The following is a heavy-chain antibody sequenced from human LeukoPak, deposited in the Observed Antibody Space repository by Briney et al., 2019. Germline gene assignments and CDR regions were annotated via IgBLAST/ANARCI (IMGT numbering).Heavy chain of an antibody. J-gene: IGHJ4*02. CDR1: GGSISSHC. CDR2: ISTAGNT. CDR3: AREVEMARQFDS. V-gene: IGHV4-4*07. Sequence: SETLSLTCTVSGGSISSHCWSWIRQPAGKGLEWIGRISTAGNTNYNPSLKSRVTMSADTSKNQLLLKLTSVTAADTAVYYCAREVEMARQFDSWGQGTLVTVSS. D-gene: IGHD5-24*01.